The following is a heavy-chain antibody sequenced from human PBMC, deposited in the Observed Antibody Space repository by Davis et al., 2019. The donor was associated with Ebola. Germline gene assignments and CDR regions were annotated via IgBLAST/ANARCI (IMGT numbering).Heavy chain of an antibody. D-gene: IGHD3-3*01. J-gene: IGHJ3*02. CDR1: GFTFSSYA. CDR2: ISYDGSNK. CDR3: VRDFRSGFDI. V-gene: IGHV3-30-3*01. Sequence: GESLKISCAASGFTFSSYAMHWVRQAPGKGLEWVAVISYDGSNKYYADSVKGRFTISRDNSENTLYLQMNSLRAEDTAVYYCVRDFRSGFDIWGQGTMVTVSS.